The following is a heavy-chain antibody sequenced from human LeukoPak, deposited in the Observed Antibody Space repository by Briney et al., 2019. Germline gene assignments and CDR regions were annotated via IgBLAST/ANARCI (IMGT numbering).Heavy chain of an antibody. V-gene: IGHV1-24*01. Sequence: ASVKVSCKVSGYTLTELSMHWVRQAPGKGLEWIGGFDPEDGETIYAQKFQGRVTMTEDTSTDTAYMELSSLRSEDTAVYYCATDLNSGSYPGYWGQGTLVTVSS. CDR1: GYTLTELS. CDR2: FDPEDGET. CDR3: ATDLNSGSYPGY. D-gene: IGHD1-26*01. J-gene: IGHJ4*02.